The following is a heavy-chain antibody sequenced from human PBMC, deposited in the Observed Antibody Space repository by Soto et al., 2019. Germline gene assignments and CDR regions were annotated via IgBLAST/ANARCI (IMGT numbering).Heavy chain of an antibody. CDR3: ARAAKRYFDY. J-gene: IGHJ4*02. CDR1: GGTFNTFA. Sequence: QVHLVQSGAEVKKPGSSFNVSCKVSGGTFNTFAVSWVRQAPGQGSEWLGGIIPILGPAFYAQKFQGRVTITADKSTSTAYLELTSLTSEDTAVYYCARAAKRYFDYWGQGTLVTVSS. CDR2: IIPILGPA. V-gene: IGHV1-69*06.